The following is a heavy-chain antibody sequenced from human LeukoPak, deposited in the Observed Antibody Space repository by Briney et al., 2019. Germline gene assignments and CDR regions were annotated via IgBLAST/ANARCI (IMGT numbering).Heavy chain of an antibody. CDR1: GFAFDTCW. CDR2: IKQDGRET. V-gene: IGHV3-7*01. Sequence: PGGSLRLSCAASGFAFDTCWMGWVRQAPGKGLEWVATIKQDGRETYYVDDVKGRFTISRDNAKNSLFLEMNSLSVEDTAVYYCARGSWPFDRWGQGTLLTVSS. CDR3: ARGSWPFDR. D-gene: IGHD3-9*01. J-gene: IGHJ4*02.